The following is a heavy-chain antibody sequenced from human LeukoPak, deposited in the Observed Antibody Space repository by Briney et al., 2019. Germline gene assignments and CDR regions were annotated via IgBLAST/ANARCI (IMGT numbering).Heavy chain of an antibody. Sequence: GGSLRPSCAASGFIFSSYWMSWVRQAPGKGLEWVANIKTDGSEKYYVDSVKGRFTISRDNANNSLYLQMNSLRAEDTAVYYCLRYCSGGVCPGWFDPWGQGTLVTVSS. CDR1: GFIFSSYW. D-gene: IGHD2-8*02. CDR3: LRYCSGGVCPGWFDP. J-gene: IGHJ5*02. V-gene: IGHV3-7*01. CDR2: IKTDGSEK.